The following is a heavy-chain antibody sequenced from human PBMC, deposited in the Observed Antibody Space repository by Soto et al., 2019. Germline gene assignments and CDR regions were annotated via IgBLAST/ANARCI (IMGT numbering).Heavy chain of an antibody. CDR3: AHAGDYDLLTFDH. CDR2: IYWDDDK. V-gene: IGHV2-5*02. J-gene: IGHJ4*02. Sequence: SGPTLVNPTQTLTLTCTFSGFSLSTYGVGVAWIRQPPGKALEWLALIYWDDDKRYSPSLKDRLAISKDTSSNQVVLTITNIDPGDSATYFCAHAGDYDLLTFDHWGPGTLVTVSS. D-gene: IGHD4-17*01. CDR1: GFSLSTYGVG.